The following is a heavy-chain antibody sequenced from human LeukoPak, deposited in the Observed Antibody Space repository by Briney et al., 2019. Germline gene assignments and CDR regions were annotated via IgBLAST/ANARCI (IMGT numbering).Heavy chain of an antibody. CDR1: GYTFTSYY. J-gene: IGHJ4*02. CDR2: ISAYNGNT. CDR3: ATVAVAGDLDY. V-gene: IGHV1-18*04. D-gene: IGHD6-19*01. Sequence: GASVKVSCKASGYTFTSYYMHWVRQAPGQGLEWMGWISAYNGNTNYAQKLQGRVTMTTDTSTSTAYMELRSLRSDDTAVYYCATVAVAGDLDYWGQGTLVTVSS.